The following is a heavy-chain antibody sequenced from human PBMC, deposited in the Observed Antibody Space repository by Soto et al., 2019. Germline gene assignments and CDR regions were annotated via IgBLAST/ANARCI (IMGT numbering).Heavy chain of an antibody. D-gene: IGHD3-10*01. Sequence: QVQLVQSGAEVKKPGSSVKVSCKASGGTFSSYTISWVRQAPGQGLEWMGRIIPILGIANYAQKFQGRVTITADKYTSITYMELSSLRSEDTAVYYCASDQRTPVYYGPGSYYYWRQGTLVTVSS. V-gene: IGHV1-69*02. CDR1: GGTFSSYT. CDR2: IIPILGIA. J-gene: IGHJ4*02. CDR3: ASDQRTPVYYGPGSYYY.